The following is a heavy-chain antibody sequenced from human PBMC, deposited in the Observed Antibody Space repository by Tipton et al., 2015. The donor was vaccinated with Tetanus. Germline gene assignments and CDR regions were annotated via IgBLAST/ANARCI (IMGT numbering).Heavy chain of an antibody. Sequence: SLRLSCAASGFTFSSHWMNWVRQAPGKGLEWLSSISSTSSYIYYSDSVKGRFTVSRDSAKNSLYLQMDSLRVEDTAVYYCGTLVRGVLLTRVIENWGQGALVIVSS. D-gene: IGHD3-10*01. CDR3: GTLVRGVLLTRVIEN. CDR1: GFTFSSHW. J-gene: IGHJ4*02. CDR2: ISSTSSYI. V-gene: IGHV3-21*04.